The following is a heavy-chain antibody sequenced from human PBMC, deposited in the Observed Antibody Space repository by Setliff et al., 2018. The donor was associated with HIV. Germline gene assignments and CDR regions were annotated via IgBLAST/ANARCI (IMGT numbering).Heavy chain of an antibody. Sequence: PGGSLRLSCVDSGLTSTIYSMHWVRQAPGKGLEWVAVISYDGRNKHYVDSVKGRFTISRDNSKNTLYLQMNSLRDEDTAVYYCARENDFSSMDVWGKGTPVTVSS. V-gene: IGHV3-30*03. J-gene: IGHJ6*03. CDR2: ISYDGRNK. CDR1: GLTSTIYS. CDR3: ARENDFSSMDV. D-gene: IGHD3-3*01.